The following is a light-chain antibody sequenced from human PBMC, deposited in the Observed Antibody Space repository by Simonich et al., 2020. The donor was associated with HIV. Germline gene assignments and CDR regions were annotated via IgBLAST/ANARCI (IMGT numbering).Light chain of an antibody. J-gene: IGLJ3*02. CDR2: EDN. CDR1: RGSIASTY. Sequence: NFMLTQPLSVSESPGKTVTISCTRSRGSIASTYGPWYQLRPGSAPPTVIHEDNQRPSVVPDRFSGSIDRSSNSASLTISGLQTEDEADYYCQSYDRGNRVFGGGTKLTVL. V-gene: IGLV6-57*03. CDR3: QSYDRGNRV.